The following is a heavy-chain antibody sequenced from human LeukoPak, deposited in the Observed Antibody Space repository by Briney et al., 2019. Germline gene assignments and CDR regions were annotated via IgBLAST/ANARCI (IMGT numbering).Heavy chain of an antibody. D-gene: IGHD4-17*01. CDR2: INPSGGT. J-gene: IGHJ4*02. Sequence: SETLSLTCVVPGASFSGYYWSWIRQPPGKGLEWIGEINPSGGTNYNPSLRSRVTISADTSKSQFSLELSSVIAADTAVFYCARARSTVTTYFDSWGQGTLVTVSS. V-gene: IGHV4-34*01. CDR1: GASFSGYY. CDR3: ARARSTVTTYFDS.